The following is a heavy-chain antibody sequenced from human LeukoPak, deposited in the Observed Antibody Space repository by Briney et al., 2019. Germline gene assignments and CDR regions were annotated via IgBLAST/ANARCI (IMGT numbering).Heavy chain of an antibody. J-gene: IGHJ3*02. CDR1: GGSISSSSYY. CDR3: AGESHYYDSSGLHAFDI. CDR2: IYYSGST. Sequence: PSETLSLTCTVSGGSISSSSYYWSWIRQPPGKGLEWIGYIYYSGSTNYNPSLKGRVTISVDTSKNQFSLKLSSVTAADTAVYYCAGESHYYDSSGLHAFDIWGQGTMVTVSS. D-gene: IGHD3-22*01. V-gene: IGHV4-61*01.